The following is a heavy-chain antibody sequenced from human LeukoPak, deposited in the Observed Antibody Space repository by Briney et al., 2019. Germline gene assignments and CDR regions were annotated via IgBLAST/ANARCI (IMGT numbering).Heavy chain of an antibody. V-gene: IGHV5-51*01. J-gene: IGHJ4*02. CDR3: ARVLGSRPYLYYFDY. CDR2: IYPGDSDT. CDR1: GYSFPTYW. Sequence: RGESLKISCKGSGYSFPTYWIAWVRQMPGKGLEWMGIIYPGDSDTKYSPSFQGQVTISADKSIDTAYLQWSALKASDTAMYFCARVLGSRPYLYYFDYWGQGTLVTVSS. D-gene: IGHD6-6*01.